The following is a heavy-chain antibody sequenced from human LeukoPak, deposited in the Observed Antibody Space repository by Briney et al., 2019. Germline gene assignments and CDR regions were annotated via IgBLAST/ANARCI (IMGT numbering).Heavy chain of an antibody. V-gene: IGHV3-7*01. CDR2: IKHDGGEK. Sequence: PGGSLRPSCAVSGFTFNTYWMSWVRQAPGKGLEWVANIKHDGGEKYFGDSVKGRFTISRDNAKNTLYLHMNSLRVEDTAVYYCARDWSADVTYYGADVWGQGTTVTVSS. CDR1: GFTFNTYW. D-gene: IGHD6-13*01. J-gene: IGHJ6*02. CDR3: ARDWSADVTYYGADV.